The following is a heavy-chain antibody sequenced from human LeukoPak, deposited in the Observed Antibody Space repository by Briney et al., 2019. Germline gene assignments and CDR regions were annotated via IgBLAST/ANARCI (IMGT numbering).Heavy chain of an antibody. D-gene: IGHD3-9*01. V-gene: IGHV3-53*01. CDR3: AKDLTVDGAWDIDY. Sequence: GGSLRLSCAASGFTVSSNYMSWVRQAPGKGLEWVSVIYSGGSTYYADSVKGRFTISRDNSRTTLYLQMNSLRDEDTAVYHCAKDLTVDGAWDIDYWGQGTMITVSS. CDR1: GFTVSSNY. CDR2: IYSGGST. J-gene: IGHJ4*02.